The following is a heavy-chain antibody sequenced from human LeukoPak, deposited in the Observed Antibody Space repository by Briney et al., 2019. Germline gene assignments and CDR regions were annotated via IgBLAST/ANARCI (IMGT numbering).Heavy chain of an antibody. J-gene: IGHJ4*01. CDR3: ARTSSPYDY. CDR2: ISPSGTTI. D-gene: IGHD2-2*01. Sequence: GGSLRLSCAASGFTFSDYYMSWLRQAPGKGLECVSYISPSGTTIYYADSVKGRFTISRDNAKNSLSLQMNSLRVEDTAVHYCARTSSPYDYWGHGTLVTVSS. V-gene: IGHV3-11*01. CDR1: GFTFSDYY.